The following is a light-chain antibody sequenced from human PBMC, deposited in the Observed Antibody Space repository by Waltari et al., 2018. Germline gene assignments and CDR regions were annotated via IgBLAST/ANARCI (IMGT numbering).Light chain of an antibody. Sequence: EILLTQSPATLSLSSGERATLSCRASQSVGNLLGWDQQKPGQAPRLVSHDASNRAPGCPARCSGSASVTDVTLTISSLEPEDFAVYYCQHRVSWPLTFGGGTKVEL. CDR1: QSVGNL. CDR3: QHRVSWPLT. V-gene: IGKV3-11*01. CDR2: DAS. J-gene: IGKJ4*01.